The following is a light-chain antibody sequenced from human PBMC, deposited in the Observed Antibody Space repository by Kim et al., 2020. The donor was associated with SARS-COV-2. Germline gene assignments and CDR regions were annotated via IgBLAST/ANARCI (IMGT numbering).Light chain of an antibody. CDR3: AAWDDSLNGWV. J-gene: IGLJ3*02. CDR1: SSRIENKP. V-gene: IGLV1-44*01. CDR2: SND. Sequence: GQGVTTSCSGSSSRIENKPVNWYKQPPGTAPRLPIYSNDERPSGVPDRFSGSKSGTSASLAISGLQSEDDANYYCAAWDDSLNGWVFGGGTQLTVL.